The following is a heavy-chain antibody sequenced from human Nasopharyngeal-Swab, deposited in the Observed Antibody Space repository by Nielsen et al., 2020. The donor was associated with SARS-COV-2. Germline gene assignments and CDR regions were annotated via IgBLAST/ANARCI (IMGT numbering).Heavy chain of an antibody. CDR1: GFTVSSNY. Sequence: GGSLRLSCATSGFTVSSNYMSWVRQAPGKGLEWVSVIYSGGSTYYADSVKGRFTISRDNSKNTLYLQMNSLRAEDTAVYYCARYRRIAAADRYYYYGMDVWGQGTTVTVSS. V-gene: IGHV3-53*01. CDR3: ARYRRIAAADRYYYYGMDV. CDR2: IYSGGST. D-gene: IGHD6-13*01. J-gene: IGHJ6*02.